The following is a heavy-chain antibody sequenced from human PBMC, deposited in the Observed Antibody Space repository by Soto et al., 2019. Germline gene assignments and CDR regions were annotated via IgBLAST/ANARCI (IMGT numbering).Heavy chain of an antibody. V-gene: IGHV3-33*01. CDR1: GFPLTDYG. CDR2: IWFDESRK. CDR3: ASERGSSYFDY. Sequence: QVQLVESGGGVVQPGKSLRLSCDVSGFPLTDYGMHWVSQAPGKGLEWVAVIWFDESRKYYADSVKGRFTISRDTSKNTVYLQMNSLRVEHTAVYYCASERGSSYFDYWGQGTLVTVSS. J-gene: IGHJ4*02. D-gene: IGHD1-26*01.